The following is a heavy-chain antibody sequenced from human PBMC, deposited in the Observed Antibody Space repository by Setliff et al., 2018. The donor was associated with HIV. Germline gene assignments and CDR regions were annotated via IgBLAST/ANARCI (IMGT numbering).Heavy chain of an antibody. CDR3: ARGPSLTTVTTRGDYMDV. CDR2: IGPRNADR. CDR1: GYTFTDYF. D-gene: IGHD4-17*01. Sequence: AASVKVSCKASGYTFTDYFMHWVRQAPGQGLEWMGWIGPRNADRRISQRFRGRVSLTRDTSISTAFLELSGLHSDDTAVYYCARGPSLTTVTTRGDYMDVWGKGTTVTVSS. J-gene: IGHJ6*03. V-gene: IGHV1-2*02.